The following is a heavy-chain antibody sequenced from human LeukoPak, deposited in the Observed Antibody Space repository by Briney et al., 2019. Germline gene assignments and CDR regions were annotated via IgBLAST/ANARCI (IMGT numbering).Heavy chain of an antibody. CDR2: ISGSGGTT. V-gene: IGHV3-23*01. CDR1: GFTFTTYA. D-gene: IGHD6-6*01. CDR3: AKERARPNWFDP. J-gene: IGHJ5*02. Sequence: GGSLRLSCAASGFTFTTYAMTWVRQAPGKGLEWVSAISGSGGTTYYADPVKGRFTISRDNSKNTLYLQMNNLRAEDTAVYYCAKERARPNWFDPWGQGTLVTVSS.